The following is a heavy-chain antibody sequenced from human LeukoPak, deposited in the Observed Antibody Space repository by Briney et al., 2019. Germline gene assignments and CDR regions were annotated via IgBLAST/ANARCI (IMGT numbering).Heavy chain of an antibody. CDR2: ISAYNGNT. D-gene: IGHD2-2*01. CDR3: ARVGIVVVPAAPDV. Sequence: ASVKVSCKASGYSFTSYGISWVRQAPGQGLEWMGWISAYNGNTNYAQKLQGRVTMTTDTSTSTAYMELRSLRSDDTAVYYCARVGIVVVPAAPDVWGKGATVTVSS. V-gene: IGHV1-18*01. J-gene: IGHJ6*04. CDR1: GYSFTSYG.